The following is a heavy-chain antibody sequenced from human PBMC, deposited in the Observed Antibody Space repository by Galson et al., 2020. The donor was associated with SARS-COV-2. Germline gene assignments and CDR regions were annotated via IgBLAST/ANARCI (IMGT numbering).Heavy chain of an antibody. Sequence: GGSLRLSCAASGFTFSSYWMSWVRQAPGKGLEWVANIKEDGSERYYVGSLRGRFTISRDNAKNSLFLLMTSLRADDTALYYCARDLRRFGELPDYYYGMDVWGQGTTVTVSS. CDR2: IKEDGSER. CDR3: ARDLRRFGELPDYYYGMDV. D-gene: IGHD3-10*01. J-gene: IGHJ6*02. V-gene: IGHV3-7*01. CDR1: GFTFSSYW.